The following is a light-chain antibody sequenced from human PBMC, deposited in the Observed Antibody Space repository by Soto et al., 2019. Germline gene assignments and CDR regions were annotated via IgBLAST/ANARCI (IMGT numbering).Light chain of an antibody. CDR2: DVT. J-gene: IGLJ3*02. V-gene: IGLV2-8*01. Sequence: QSVLTQPPSASGSPGQSVTISCTGTSSDVGGDNYVSWYQQHPGKAPKLMIYDVTKRPSGVPDRFSGSKSGNTASLTVSGLQTEDEADYYCSSYAGGNNVVFGGGTKVTVL. CDR3: SSYAGGNNVV. CDR1: SSDVGGDNY.